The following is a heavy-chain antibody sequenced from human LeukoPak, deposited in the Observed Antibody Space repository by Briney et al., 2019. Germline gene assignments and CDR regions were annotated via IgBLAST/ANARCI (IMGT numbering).Heavy chain of an antibody. D-gene: IGHD3-10*01. CDR3: ARHPELLWFGEPPYYFDY. Sequence: SQTLSLTCAVSGGSISSGGYSWSWIRQPPGTGLEWIGYIYHSGSTYYNPSLKSRVTISVDRSKNQFSLKLSPVTAADTAVYYCARHPELLWFGEPPYYFDYWGQGTLVTVSS. CDR1: GGSISSGGYS. V-gene: IGHV4-30-2*01. J-gene: IGHJ4*02. CDR2: IYHSGST.